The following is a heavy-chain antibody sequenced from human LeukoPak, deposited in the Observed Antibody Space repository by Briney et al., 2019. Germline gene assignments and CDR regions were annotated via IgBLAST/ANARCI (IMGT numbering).Heavy chain of an antibody. CDR1: GFSFSTYG. CDR3: AKDDLYGKFDY. J-gene: IGHJ4*02. CDR2: VTSSGGST. D-gene: IGHD4-17*01. V-gene: IGHV3-23*01. Sequence: GGSLRLSCAASGFSFSTYGMSWVRQAPGKGLEGVSAVTSSGGSTYYADSVKGRFTISRDNSKHTMYLQMNSLRAEDTAVYYCAKDDLYGKFDYWGQGTLATVSS.